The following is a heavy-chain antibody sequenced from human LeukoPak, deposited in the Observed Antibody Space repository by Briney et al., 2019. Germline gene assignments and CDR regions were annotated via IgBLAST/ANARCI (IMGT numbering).Heavy chain of an antibody. J-gene: IGHJ4*02. Sequence: GGSLRLSCAASGFTVSSNYMTWVRQAPGKGLEWVSIIYNDGNTFYADSVKGRFTISRDDSKNTLYLQMNSLRAEDTAVYYCARTYSNSGLEYFDFWGREPWSPSPQ. CDR2: IYNDGNT. CDR3: ARTYSNSGLEYFDF. V-gene: IGHV3-53*01. D-gene: IGHD6-13*01. CDR1: GFTVSSNY.